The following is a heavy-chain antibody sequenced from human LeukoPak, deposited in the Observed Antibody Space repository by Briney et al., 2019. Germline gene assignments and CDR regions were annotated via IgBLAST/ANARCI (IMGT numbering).Heavy chain of an antibody. D-gene: IGHD3-22*01. Sequence: SETLSLTCTVSGGSISSYYWSWIRQPPGKGLEWIGYIYYSGSTNYNPSLKSRVTISVDTSKNQFSLKLSSVTAADTAVYYCARSPKMYYYDSSGSFDPWGQGTLVTVSS. J-gene: IGHJ5*02. CDR1: GGSISSYY. CDR3: ARSPKMYYYDSSGSFDP. V-gene: IGHV4-59*01. CDR2: IYYSGST.